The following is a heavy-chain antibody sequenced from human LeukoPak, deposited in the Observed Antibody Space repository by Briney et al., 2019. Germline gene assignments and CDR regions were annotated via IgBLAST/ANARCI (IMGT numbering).Heavy chain of an antibody. J-gene: IGHJ4*02. Sequence: ASVTVSCKASGYTFTGYYMHWVRQAPGQGLEWMGWINPNSGGTNYAQKFQGRVTMTRDTSISTAYMELSRLRSDDTAVYYCAREFRGSWYSFSLGVLYYWGQGTLVTVSS. D-gene: IGHD6-13*01. CDR2: INPNSGGT. CDR1: GYTFTGYY. CDR3: AREFRGSWYSFSLGVLYY. V-gene: IGHV1-2*02.